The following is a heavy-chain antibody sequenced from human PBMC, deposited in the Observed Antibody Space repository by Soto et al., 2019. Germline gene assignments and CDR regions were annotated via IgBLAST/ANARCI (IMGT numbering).Heavy chain of an antibody. J-gene: IGHJ2*01. CDR3: ARQGGRDWLTYFDL. CDR1: GFTFGAFE. V-gene: IGHV3-48*03. CDR2: IRNSGDTT. Sequence: DVQLVESGGGLVQPGGSLRLSCAASGFTFGAFEMNWVRQAPGKGPEWISNIRNSGDTTYYADSVKGRFSFSRDNANNQLFLPMNSLRPEDTALYYCARQGGRDWLTYFDLRGRGTLVSVSS. D-gene: IGHD6-19*01.